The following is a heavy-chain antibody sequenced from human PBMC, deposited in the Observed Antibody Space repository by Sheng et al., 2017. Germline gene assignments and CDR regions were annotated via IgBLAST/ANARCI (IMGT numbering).Heavy chain of an antibody. Sequence: QVQLVESGGGVVQPGGSLRLSCTASGFIFSNYAMHWVRQTPGKGLECVGVISFDVSEKHYADPVKGRFSISRDNSKNTLYLQMNSLRAEDTAVYYCAIDQGGGYNQIDYWGQGTLVTVSS. CDR1: GFIFSNYA. CDR3: AIDQGGGYNQIDY. D-gene: IGHD6-25*01. CDR2: ISFDVSEK. V-gene: IGHV3-30*04. J-gene: IGHJ4*02.